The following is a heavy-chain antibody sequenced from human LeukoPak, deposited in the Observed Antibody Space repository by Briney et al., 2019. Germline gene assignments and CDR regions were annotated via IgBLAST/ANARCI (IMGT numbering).Heavy chain of an antibody. CDR1: GYTFTSYD. J-gene: IGHJ5*02. CDR2: MNPNSGNT. D-gene: IGHD3-22*01. CDR3: ARSGDSSGYYPNWFDP. V-gene: IGHV1-8*01. Sequence: ASVKVSYKASGYTFTSYDINWVRQATGQGLEWMGWMNPNSGNTGYAQKFQGRVTMTRNTSISTAHMELSSLRSEDTAVYYCARSGDSSGYYPNWFDPWGQGTLVTVSS.